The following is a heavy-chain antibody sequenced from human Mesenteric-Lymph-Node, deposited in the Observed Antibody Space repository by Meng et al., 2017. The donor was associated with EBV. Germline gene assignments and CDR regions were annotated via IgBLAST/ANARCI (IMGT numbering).Heavy chain of an antibody. J-gene: IGHJ4*02. D-gene: IGHD7-27*01. Sequence: QGERVEAGGGLVKPGGSLRLSCAAAGFTFSNNYMAWIRQAPGKGLEWISYISGSGSSIVYADSVRGRFTISRDNAKNSVYLQMTSLRAEDTAVYYCARDWGFPYTFDDWGRGTLVTVSS. CDR2: ISGSGSSI. CDR3: ARDWGFPYTFDD. CDR1: GFTFSNNY. V-gene: IGHV3-11*01.